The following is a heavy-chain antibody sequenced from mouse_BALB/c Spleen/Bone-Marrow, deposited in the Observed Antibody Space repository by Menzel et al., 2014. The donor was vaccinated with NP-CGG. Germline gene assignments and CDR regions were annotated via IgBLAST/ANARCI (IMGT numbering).Heavy chain of an antibody. CDR1: GFSLTSYG. V-gene: IGHV2-9*02. CDR3: ARDQLGRRYYFDY. CDR2: IWAGGST. Sequence: VQRVESGPGLVAPSQSLSITCTVSGFSLTSYGVHWVRPPPGKGLEWLGVIWAGGSTNYNSALMSRLSISKDNSKSQVFLKMNSLQTDDTAVYYCARDQLGRRYYFDYWGQGTTLTVSS. J-gene: IGHJ2*01. D-gene: IGHD4-1*02.